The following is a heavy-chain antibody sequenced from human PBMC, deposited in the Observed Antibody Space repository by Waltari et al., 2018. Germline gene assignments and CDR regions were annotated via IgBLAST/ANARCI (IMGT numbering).Heavy chain of an antibody. V-gene: IGHV4-34*01. J-gene: IGHJ4*02. CDR1: GYTFTSYA. D-gene: IGHD2-15*01. CDR3: VRSHCIGDSCFRYFDS. Sequence: QVQLVQSGAEVKKPGASVKVSCKASGYTFTSYAMHWVRQAPGKGLEWIGEINHGVKTEYNPSLNSRLFMSVDPSKNQFSLMLSSVTAADTAVYYCVRSHCIGDSCFRYFDSWGQGTLVTVSS. CDR2: INHGVKT.